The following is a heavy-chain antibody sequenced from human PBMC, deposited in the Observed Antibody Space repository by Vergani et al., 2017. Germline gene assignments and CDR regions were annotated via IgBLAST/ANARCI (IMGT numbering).Heavy chain of an antibody. Sequence: QVQLQESGPGLVQPPGTLSLTCAVSGYSISSNNCWTWVRQPPGKGLEWIGEICHTEDTKYSPSLKSRVTVSVDESRNLFSLRLNSVTAADTAVYYCATIGYRRWGYYFDYWGQGILVTVSS. CDR3: ATIGYRRWGYYFDY. J-gene: IGHJ4*02. CDR1: GYSISSNNC. V-gene: IGHV4-4*03. CDR2: ICHTEDT. D-gene: IGHD2-2*02.